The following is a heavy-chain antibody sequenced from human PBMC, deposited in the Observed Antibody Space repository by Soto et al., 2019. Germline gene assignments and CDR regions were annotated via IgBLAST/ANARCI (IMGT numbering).Heavy chain of an antibody. J-gene: IGHJ5*02. CDR1: GGSISSGGYS. CDR2: IYHSGST. CDR3: ARDQLEGTWFDP. Sequence: QLQLQESGSGLVRPSQTLSLTCAVSGGSISSGGYSWNWIRQPPGKGLEWIGYIYHSGSTLYTPSLQRRATTSVDKSRNQFCLKLSSVTAADTAVYYCARDQLEGTWFDPWGQGTLVTVSS. V-gene: IGHV4-30-2*01. D-gene: IGHD1-1*01.